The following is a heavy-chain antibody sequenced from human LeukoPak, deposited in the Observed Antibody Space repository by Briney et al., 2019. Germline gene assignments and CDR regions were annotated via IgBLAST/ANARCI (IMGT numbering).Heavy chain of an antibody. V-gene: IGHV3-7*03. Sequence: GGSLRLSCAASECTFSSYWMSWVRQAPGKGLEWVANINQDGSDKYYVDSLKGRFTISRDNAKNSVYLQMNSLRAEDTAVYYCARVITVVRGLIKSRGYFRYWGQGTLVTVSS. CDR1: ECTFSSYW. J-gene: IGHJ1*01. D-gene: IGHD3-10*01. CDR2: INQDGSDK. CDR3: ARVITVVRGLIKSRGYFRY.